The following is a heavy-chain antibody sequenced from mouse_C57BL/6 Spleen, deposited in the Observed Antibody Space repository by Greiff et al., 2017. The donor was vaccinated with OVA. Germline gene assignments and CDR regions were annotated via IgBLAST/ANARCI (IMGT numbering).Heavy chain of an antibody. CDR3: ARDGGSSYDYAMDY. D-gene: IGHD1-1*01. CDR1: GYSITSGYY. J-gene: IGHJ4*01. Sequence: EVKLMESGPGLVKPSQSLSLTCSVTGYSITSGYYWNWIRQFPGNKLEWMGYISYDGSNNYNPSLKNRISITRDTSKNQFFLKLNSVTTEDTATYYCARDGGSSYDYAMDYWGQGTSVTVSS. V-gene: IGHV3-6*01. CDR2: ISYDGSN.